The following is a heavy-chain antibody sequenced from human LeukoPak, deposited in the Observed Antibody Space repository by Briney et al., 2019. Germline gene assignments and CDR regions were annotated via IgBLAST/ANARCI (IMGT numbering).Heavy chain of an antibody. Sequence: GGSLRLSCGASGFTFSSHQMDWARQAPGKGLEWVAYISEESGDTIDYADSVKGRFTISRDNSKNTLYLQMDSLRAEDTAVYYCAKDLVPYAEWTFDYWGQGTLVTVSS. CDR2: ISEESGDTI. D-gene: IGHD2-8*01. V-gene: IGHV3-23*01. CDR1: GFTFSSHQ. J-gene: IGHJ4*02. CDR3: AKDLVPYAEWTFDY.